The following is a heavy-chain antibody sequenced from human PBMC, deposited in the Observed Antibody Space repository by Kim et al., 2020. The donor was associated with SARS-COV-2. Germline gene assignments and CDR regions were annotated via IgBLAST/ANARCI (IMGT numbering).Heavy chain of an antibody. CDR2: INHSGST. V-gene: IGHV4-34*01. D-gene: IGHD5-12*01. J-gene: IGHJ2*01. Sequence: SETLSLTCAVYGGSFSGYYWSWIRQPPGKGLEWIGEINHSGSTNYNPSLKSRVTISVDTSKNQFSLKLSSVTAADTAVYYCARRGKEMATSRYWYFDLWG. CDR3: ARRGKEMATSRYWYFDL. CDR1: GGSFSGYY.